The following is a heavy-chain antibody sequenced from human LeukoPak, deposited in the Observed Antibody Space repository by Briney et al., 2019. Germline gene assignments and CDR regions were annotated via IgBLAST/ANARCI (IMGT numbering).Heavy chain of an antibody. CDR1: GGTFSSYA. Sequence: WASVKVSCKASGGTFSSYAISWVRQAPGQGLEWMGGIIPIFGTANYAQKFQGRVTITADESTSTAYMELSSLRSEDTAVYYCASGGYDFWSGWNRYNWFDPWGQGTLVTVSS. D-gene: IGHD3-3*01. J-gene: IGHJ5*02. CDR2: IIPIFGTA. CDR3: ASGGYDFWSGWNRYNWFDP. V-gene: IGHV1-69*01.